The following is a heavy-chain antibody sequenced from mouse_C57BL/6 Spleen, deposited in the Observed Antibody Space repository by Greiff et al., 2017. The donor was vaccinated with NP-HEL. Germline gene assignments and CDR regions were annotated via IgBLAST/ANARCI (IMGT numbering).Heavy chain of an antibody. D-gene: IGHD2-2*01. CDR1: GYTFTSYW. V-gene: IGHV1-64*01. CDR2: IHPNSGST. J-gene: IGHJ2*01. CDR3: ARKGYGYDEYYFDY. Sequence: VQLQQPGAELVKPGASVKLSCKASGYTFTSYWMHWVKQRPGQGLEWIGMIHPNSGSTNYNEKFKSKATLTVDKSSSTAYMQLSSLTSEDSAVYYCARKGYGYDEYYFDYWGQGTTLTVSS.